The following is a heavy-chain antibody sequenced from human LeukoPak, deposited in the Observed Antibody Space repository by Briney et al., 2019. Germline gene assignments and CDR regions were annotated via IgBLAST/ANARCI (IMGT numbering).Heavy chain of an antibody. CDR2: MSGSGVSP. V-gene: IGHV3-23*01. D-gene: IGHD3-22*01. Sequence: GGSLRLSCAASGFTFSSYAMNWVRQAPGKGLEWVSGMSGSGVSPYYADSVRGRFTMSRDNSKNTLYLQMNSLRAEDTAVYYCAKANSPYYYDSSGYSTFDYWGQGTLVTVSS. CDR1: GFTFSSYA. J-gene: IGHJ4*02. CDR3: AKANSPYYYDSSGYSTFDY.